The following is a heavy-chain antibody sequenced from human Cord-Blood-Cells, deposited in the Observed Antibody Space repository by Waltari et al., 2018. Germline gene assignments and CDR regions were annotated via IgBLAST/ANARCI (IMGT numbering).Heavy chain of an antibody. J-gene: IGHJ4*02. D-gene: IGHD3-22*01. CDR2: INHSGST. CDR1: GGSFSGYY. V-gene: IGHV4-34*01. Sequence: QVQLQQWGAGLLKPSETLSLTCAVYGGSFSGYYWSWIRQPPGKGLEWIGEINHSGSTNYNPSLKSRVTISVDTSKNQFSLKLSSVTAADTAVYYCASGVPASYYCDSSGSFDYWGQGTLVTVSS. CDR3: ASGVPASYYCDSSGSFDY.